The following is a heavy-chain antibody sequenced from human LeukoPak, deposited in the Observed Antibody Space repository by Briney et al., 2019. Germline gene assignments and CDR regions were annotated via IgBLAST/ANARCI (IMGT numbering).Heavy chain of an antibody. CDR1: GFTFSSYA. D-gene: IGHD2-21*01. Sequence: GGSLRLSCAASGFTFSSYAMSWVRQAPGKGLEWVSAISGSGGSTYYAGSVKGRFTISRDNSKNTLYLQMNSLRAEDTAVYYCTSYYLYLFDYWGQGTLVTVSS. CDR3: TSYYLYLFDY. CDR2: ISGSGGST. J-gene: IGHJ4*02. V-gene: IGHV3-23*01.